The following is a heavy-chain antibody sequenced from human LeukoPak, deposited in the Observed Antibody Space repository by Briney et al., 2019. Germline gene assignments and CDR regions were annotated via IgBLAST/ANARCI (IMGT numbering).Heavy chain of an antibody. CDR1: GFTFSTYG. J-gene: IGHJ4*02. CDR2: ISFDGRTT. D-gene: IGHD3-22*01. V-gene: IGHV3-30*18. Sequence: PGGSLRLSCAASGFTFSTYGMHWVRQAPGKGLEWVAVISFDGRTTYYGDSVKGRFTISRDNSKNTLYLQMNSLKAEDTAIYYCAKDPTDFDSSGQTYFDYWGQGTLVTVSS. CDR3: AKDPTDFDSSGQTYFDY.